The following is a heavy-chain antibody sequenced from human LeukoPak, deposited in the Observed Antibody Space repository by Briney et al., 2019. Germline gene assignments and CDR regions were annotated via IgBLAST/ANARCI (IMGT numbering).Heavy chain of an antibody. CDR2: IKGKNDGGAT. J-gene: IGHJ4*02. CDR1: GFTFANAW. CDR3: SSSGSRWDYFDY. Sequence: GGSLRLSCAVSGFTFANAWMTWVRQAPGKGLEWVGRIKGKNDGGATDYATPVKGRFTISRDDSINTLYLQMNSLKTEDTAVHYCSSSGSRWDYFDYWGQGALVTVSS. D-gene: IGHD6-13*01. V-gene: IGHV3-15*01.